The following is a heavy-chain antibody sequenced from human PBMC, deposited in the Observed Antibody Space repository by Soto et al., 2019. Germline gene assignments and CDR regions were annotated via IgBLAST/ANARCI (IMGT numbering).Heavy chain of an antibody. V-gene: IGHV3-21*01. CDR3: ARESEDLTSNFDY. Sequence: GGSLRLSCAASGFAFSRYSINWVRQAPGKGLEWVSSISSTTNYIYYADSMKGRFTVSRDNAKNSVSLDMNSLSAEDTAVYYWARESEDLTSNFDYWGQGTLVTVSS. D-gene: IGHD7-27*01. CDR1: GFAFSRYS. CDR2: ISSTTNYI. J-gene: IGHJ4*02.